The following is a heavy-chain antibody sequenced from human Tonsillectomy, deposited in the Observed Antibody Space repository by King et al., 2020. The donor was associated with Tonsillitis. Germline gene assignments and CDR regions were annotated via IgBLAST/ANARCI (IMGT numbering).Heavy chain of an antibody. J-gene: IGHJ4*02. CDR3: AKDGRAAPFDY. CDR2: ISWNSGSI. CDR1: GFTFYYYA. V-gene: IGHV3-9*01. Sequence: VQLVESGGGLVQPGRSLRLSCAASGFTFYYYAMHWVRQAPGKGLEWVSGISWNSGSIGYADSVKGRFTISRDNAKNSLYLQMNSLRAEDTALYYCAKDGRAAPFDYWGQGTLVTVSS. D-gene: IGHD6-13*01.